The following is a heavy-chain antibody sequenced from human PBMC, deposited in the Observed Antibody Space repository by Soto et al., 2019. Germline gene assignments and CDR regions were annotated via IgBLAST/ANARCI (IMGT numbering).Heavy chain of an antibody. D-gene: IGHD5-12*01. CDR3: ARERREKIHDGYDFDY. CDR2: IYTTGST. CDR1: GDSISDYY. J-gene: IGHJ4*02. Sequence: PSETLSLTCTVSGDSISDYYWSWIRQPAGKGLEWIGRIYTTGSTDYNPSLQSRVTISIDMSKNQFSLKVTSMTAADTAVYYCARERREKIHDGYDFDYWGQGTLVTVSS. V-gene: IGHV4-4*07.